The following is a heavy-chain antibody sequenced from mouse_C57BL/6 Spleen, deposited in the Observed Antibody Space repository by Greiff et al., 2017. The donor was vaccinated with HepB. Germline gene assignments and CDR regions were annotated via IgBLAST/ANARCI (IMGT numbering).Heavy chain of an antibody. V-gene: IGHV1-81*01. CDR3: AYYYGSSSYYFDY. D-gene: IGHD1-1*01. CDR2: IYPRSGNT. J-gene: IGHJ2*01. Sequence: VQLQESGAELARPGASVKLSCKASGYTFTSYGISWVKQRTGQGLEWIGEIYPRSGNTYYNEKFKGKATLTADKSSSTAYMELRSLTSEDSAVYFCAYYYGSSSYYFDYWGQGTTLTVSS. CDR1: GYTFTSYG.